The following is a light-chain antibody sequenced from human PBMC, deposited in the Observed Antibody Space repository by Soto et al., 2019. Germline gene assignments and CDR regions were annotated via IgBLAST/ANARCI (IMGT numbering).Light chain of an antibody. CDR3: QQYNNWPRA. Sequence: EIVRTKSPATLSVAPGERATLSCRASQSVSSNLAWYQQKPGQAPRPLIYGASTRATGIPARFSGSGSGTEFTLTISSLQSEDFAVYYCQQYNNWPRAVGQGTKVDIK. CDR2: GAS. CDR1: QSVSSN. V-gene: IGKV3-15*01. J-gene: IGKJ1*01.